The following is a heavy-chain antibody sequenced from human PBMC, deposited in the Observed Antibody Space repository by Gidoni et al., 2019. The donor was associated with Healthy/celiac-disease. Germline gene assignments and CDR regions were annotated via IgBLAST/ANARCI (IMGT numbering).Heavy chain of an antibody. Sequence: QVQLVQSVAEVKKPGASVKVSCKSSGYTFTSYYRHWVRQAPGQGLEWMGIINPSGGSTSYAQKFQGRVTMTRDTSTSTVYMELSSLRSEDTAVYYCARDHTVYGMDVWGQGTTVTVSS. CDR3: ARDHTVYGMDV. CDR2: INPSGGST. CDR1: GYTFTSYY. V-gene: IGHV1-46*01. J-gene: IGHJ6*02. D-gene: IGHD4-4*01.